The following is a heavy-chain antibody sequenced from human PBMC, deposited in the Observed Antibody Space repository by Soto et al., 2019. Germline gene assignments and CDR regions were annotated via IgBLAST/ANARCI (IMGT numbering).Heavy chain of an antibody. D-gene: IGHD6-13*01. J-gene: IGHJ4*02. V-gene: IGHV4-39*01. CDR3: ASLGGIAAAVPL. CDR1: GGSISSSSYY. CDR2: IYYSGST. Sequence: ASETLSLTCTVSGGSISSSSYYWGWIRQPPGKGLEWIGSIYYSGSTYYNPSLKSRVTISVDTSKNQFSLKLSSVTAADTAVYYCASLGGIAAAVPLWGQGTLVTVSS.